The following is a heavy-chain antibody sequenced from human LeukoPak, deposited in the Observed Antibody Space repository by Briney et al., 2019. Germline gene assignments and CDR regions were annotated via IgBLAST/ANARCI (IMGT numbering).Heavy chain of an antibody. J-gene: IGHJ4*02. V-gene: IGHV4-59*08. CDR2: IYYSGST. D-gene: IGHD3/OR15-3a*01. Sequence: PSETLSLTCTVXGGSISSYYWSWIRQPPGKGLEWIGYIYYSGSTNYNPSLKSRVTISVDTSKNQFSLKLSSVTAADTAVYYCARYAPLWTAKGPNPIFDYWGQGTLVTVSS. CDR3: ARYAPLWTAKGPNPIFDY. CDR1: GGSISSYY.